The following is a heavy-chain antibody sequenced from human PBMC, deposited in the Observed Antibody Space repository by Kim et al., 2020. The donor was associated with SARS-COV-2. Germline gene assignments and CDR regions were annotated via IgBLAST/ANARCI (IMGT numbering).Heavy chain of an antibody. CDR2: IYYSGST. Sequence: SETLSLTCTVSGGSISSYYWSWIRQPPGKGLEWIGYIYYSGSTNYNPSLKSRVTISVDTSKNQFSLKLSSVTAADTAVYYCARGGIGDYYGSGSYLGYGMDVCGQGTTVTVSS. V-gene: IGHV4-59*01. D-gene: IGHD3-10*01. J-gene: IGHJ6*02. CDR1: GGSISSYY. CDR3: ARGGIGDYYGSGSYLGYGMDV.